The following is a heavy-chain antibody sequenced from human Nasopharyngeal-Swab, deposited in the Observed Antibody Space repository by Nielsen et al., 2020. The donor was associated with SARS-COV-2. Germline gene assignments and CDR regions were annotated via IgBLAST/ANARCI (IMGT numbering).Heavy chain of an antibody. J-gene: IGHJ6*03. D-gene: IGHD3-22*01. CDR2: INHGGST. V-gene: IGHV4-34*01. CDR1: GGSFSGCD. CDR3: ARGEVGVVVVNGGYYYMDV. Sequence: SETLSLTCAVYGGSFSGCDWSWIRQPPGKGLEWIGEINHGGSTNYNPSLKSRVTISVDASKNQFSLKLSSVTAADTAVYYCARGEVGVVVVNGGYYYMDVWGKGTTVTVSS.